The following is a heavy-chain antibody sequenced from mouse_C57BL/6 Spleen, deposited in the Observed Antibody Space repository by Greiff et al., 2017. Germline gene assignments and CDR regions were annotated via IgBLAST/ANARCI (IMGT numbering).Heavy chain of an antibody. CDR1: GYTFTSYW. CDR2: IDPSDSYT. V-gene: IGHV1-69*01. Sequence: VQLQQPGAELVMPGASVKLSCKASGYTFTSYWMHWVKQRPGQGLEWIGEIDPSDSYTNYNQKFKGKSTLTVDKSSSTAYMQLSSLTSEDSAVYYCARGKDYYDYDGAWCAYWGEGTRVTVSA. CDR3: ARGKDYYDYDGAWCAY. J-gene: IGHJ3*01. D-gene: IGHD2-4*01.